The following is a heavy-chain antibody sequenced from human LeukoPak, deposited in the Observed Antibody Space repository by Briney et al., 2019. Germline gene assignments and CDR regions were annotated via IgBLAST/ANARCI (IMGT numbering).Heavy chain of an antibody. CDR1: GGSINSANYY. Sequence: TSETLSLTCTVSGGSINSANYYWGWLRQPPGKGLEWIGSIYYSETTYDNPSLKSRVTISIETSKNQFSLKLSSVTASDTAVYYCARQRADYYYYYVDVWGKGTMVAVS. CDR3: ARQRADYYYYYVDV. V-gene: IGHV4-39*01. CDR2: IYYSETT. J-gene: IGHJ6*03.